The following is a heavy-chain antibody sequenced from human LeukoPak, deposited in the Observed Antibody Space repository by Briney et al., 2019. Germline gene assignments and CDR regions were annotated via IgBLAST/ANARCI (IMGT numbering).Heavy chain of an antibody. V-gene: IGHV5-51*01. CDR2: IYPGDSDT. Sequence: GESLKISCKGSGYSFTSYWIGWVRPMPGKGLEWMGIIYPGDSDTRYSPSFQGQVTISADKSISTAYLQWSSLKASDTAMYYCARLKYEGDIVVVPAARFDYWGQGTLVTVSS. CDR1: GYSFTSYW. J-gene: IGHJ4*02. D-gene: IGHD2-2*01. CDR3: ARLKYEGDIVVVPAARFDY.